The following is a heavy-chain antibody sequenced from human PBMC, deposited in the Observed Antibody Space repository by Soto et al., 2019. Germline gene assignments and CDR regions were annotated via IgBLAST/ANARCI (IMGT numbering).Heavy chain of an antibody. V-gene: IGHV1-46*01. Sequence: QVQLVQSGAEVKKPGASVKVSCKASGYTFTSYYMHWVRQAPGQGLEWMGIINPSGGSTSYAQKFQGRVTMTRDTSTSTVYRELSSLRSEDTAVYYCASPGPHDYAPFDYWGQGTLVTVSS. CDR1: GYTFTSYY. J-gene: IGHJ4*02. D-gene: IGHD2-2*01. CDR3: ASPGPHDYAPFDY. CDR2: INPSGGST.